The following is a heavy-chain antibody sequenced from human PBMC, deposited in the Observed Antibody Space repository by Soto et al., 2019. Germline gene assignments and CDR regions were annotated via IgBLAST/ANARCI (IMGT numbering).Heavy chain of an antibody. CDR1: GGSISSYY. J-gene: IGHJ6*02. CDR2: IYYSGST. V-gene: IGHV4-59*01. D-gene: IGHD1-1*01. CDR3: AIDKVNIGVDGIHYFYGMDV. Sequence: QVQLQESGPGLVKPSETLSLTCTVSGGSISSYYWSWIRQPPGKGLEWIGYIYYSGSTKYNPSLKSRFTQSVDTSNNQFSLKLSTVTAADTAVYNCAIDKVNIGVDGIHYFYGMDVWCQGTTVTVSS.